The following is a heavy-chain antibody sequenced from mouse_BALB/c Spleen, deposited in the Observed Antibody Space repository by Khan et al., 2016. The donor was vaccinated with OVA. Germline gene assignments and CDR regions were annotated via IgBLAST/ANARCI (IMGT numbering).Heavy chain of an antibody. D-gene: IGHD2-1*01. V-gene: IGHV1S81*02. CDR1: GYTFTSYY. CDR2: INPSDGDT. Sequence: VQLQQSGAELVKPGASVKLSCKASGYTFTSYYMYWVKQRPGQGLEWIGEINPSDGDTNFNEKFKSMATLTVDKSSSTAYMKISSLTHEASAVYYCTKAGYGTFAYWGQGTLVTVSA. CDR3: TKAGYGTFAY. J-gene: IGHJ3*01.